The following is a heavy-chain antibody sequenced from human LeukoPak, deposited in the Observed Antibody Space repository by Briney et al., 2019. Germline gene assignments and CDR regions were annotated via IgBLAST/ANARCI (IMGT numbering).Heavy chain of an antibody. V-gene: IGHV4-4*07. J-gene: IGHJ4*02. CDR1: DGSIHSYY. D-gene: IGHD3-3*01. CDR2: VYTSGPT. Sequence: PSETLSLTCNVSDGSIHSYYWHWIRQPAGQGLVWIGRVYTSGPTIYNPALKSRVTMSVDASKNLLSLKVTSVSAADTAVYYCARGGNIFWSGYYDYFDSWGQGNPVIVSS. CDR3: ARGGNIFWSGYYDYFDS.